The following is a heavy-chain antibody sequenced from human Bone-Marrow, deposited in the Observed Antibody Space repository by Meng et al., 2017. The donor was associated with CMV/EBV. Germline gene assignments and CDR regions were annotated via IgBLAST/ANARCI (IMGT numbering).Heavy chain of an antibody. CDR1: GYTFTSYG. Sequence: ASVKVSCKASGYTFTSYGISWVRQAPGQGLEWMGWINPNSGGTNYAQKFQGRVTMTRDTSISTAYMELSRLRSDDTAMYYCAREPRIAAAGTKTGGYYYGMDVWGQGTTVTVSS. D-gene: IGHD6-13*01. J-gene: IGHJ6*02. V-gene: IGHV1-2*02. CDR2: INPNSGGT. CDR3: AREPRIAAAGTKTGGYYYGMDV.